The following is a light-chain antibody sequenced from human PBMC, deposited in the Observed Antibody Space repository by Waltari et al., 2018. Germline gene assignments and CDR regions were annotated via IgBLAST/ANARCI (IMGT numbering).Light chain of an antibody. CDR3: QQRSNRPLT. Sequence: EIVLTQSPATLSLSPGERATLSCRASQSVGSYLAWYQQKPGQAPRLLIYDASNRATGIPARFSGSGSGTDFTLTISSLEPGDFAIYYCQQRSNRPLTFGGGTKVEIK. CDR2: DAS. CDR1: QSVGSY. V-gene: IGKV3-11*01. J-gene: IGKJ4*01.